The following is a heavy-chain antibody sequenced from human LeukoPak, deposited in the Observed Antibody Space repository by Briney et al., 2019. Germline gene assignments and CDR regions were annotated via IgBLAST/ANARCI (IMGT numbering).Heavy chain of an antibody. CDR3: TRSRERYCTSGSCYIDLQAR. CDR2: MYTSGST. D-gene: IGHD2-2*02. J-gene: IGHJ4*02. V-gene: IGHV4-61*02. CDR1: GGSISSGYYY. Sequence: PSGTLSLTCTVSGGSISSGYYYWSWIRQPAGKGLEWIGRMYTSGSTEYNPSLNSRVTISVDTSKNQFSLKLSSVTAADTAVYYCTRSRERYCTSGSCYIDLQARWGQGTLVTASS.